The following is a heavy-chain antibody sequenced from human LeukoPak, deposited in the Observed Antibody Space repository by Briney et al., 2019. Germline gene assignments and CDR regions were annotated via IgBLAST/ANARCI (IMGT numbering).Heavy chain of an antibody. CDR2: IYYSGST. D-gene: IGHD2-21*02. J-gene: IGHJ6*02. CDR1: GGSFSGYY. Sequence: PSETLSLTCAVYGGSFSGYYWSWIRQPPGKGLEWIGYIYYSGSTYYNPSLKSRVTISVDTSKNQFSLKLSSVTAADTAVYYCARVVTTYYYGMDVWGQGTTVTVSS. CDR3: ARVVTTYYYGMDV. V-gene: IGHV4-34*09.